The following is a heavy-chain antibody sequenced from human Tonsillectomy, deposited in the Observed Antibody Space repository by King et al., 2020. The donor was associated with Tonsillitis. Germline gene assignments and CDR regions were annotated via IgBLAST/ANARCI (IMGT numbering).Heavy chain of an antibody. Sequence: QLVQSGGGLVQPGRSLRLSCAASGFTFDDYAMHWVRHAPGKGLEWVSGISWNSGSIGYADSVKGRFTISRDNAKNSLYLQMNSLRAEDTALYYCANGEYGYWGQGTLVTVSS. CDR3: ANGEYGY. V-gene: IGHV3-9*01. CDR2: ISWNSGSI. J-gene: IGHJ4*02. D-gene: IGHD3-10*01. CDR1: GFTFDDYA.